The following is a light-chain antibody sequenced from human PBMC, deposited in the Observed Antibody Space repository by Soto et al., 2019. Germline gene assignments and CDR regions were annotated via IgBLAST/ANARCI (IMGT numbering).Light chain of an antibody. V-gene: IGKV1-6*01. CDR1: QAIRTE. CDR2: GTS. J-gene: IGKJ1*01. Sequence: GDRVIITCRASQAIRTELGWYQQRPGKAPKLLIYGTSNLQSGVPSRFSGSGSGTDFTLTINGLQPEDFATYYCLQEYSDPRTFGQGTKVDIK. CDR3: LQEYSDPRT.